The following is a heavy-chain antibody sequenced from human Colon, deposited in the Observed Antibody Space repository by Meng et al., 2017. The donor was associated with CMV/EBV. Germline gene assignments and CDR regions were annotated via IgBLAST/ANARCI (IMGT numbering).Heavy chain of an antibody. CDR1: GGSVSNYF. CDR2: IYYIGDA. CDR3: ARSRDIVIVEATPAVFDI. J-gene: IGHJ3*02. Sequence: SETLSLTCSVSGGSVSNYFWSWVRQSPGRGLEWIGYIYYIGDATYNPSLKSRVTMSIDTSKNQFSLKLTSVTAADTAVYYCARSRDIVIVEATPAVFDIWGQGTMVTVS. D-gene: IGHD2/OR15-2a*01. V-gene: IGHV4-59*02.